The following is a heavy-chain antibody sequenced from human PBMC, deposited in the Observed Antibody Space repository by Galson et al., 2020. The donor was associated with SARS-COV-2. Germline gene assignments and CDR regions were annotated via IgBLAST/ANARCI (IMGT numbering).Heavy chain of an antibody. CDR3: AGDQWGYGGNRNYYYYGMDV. V-gene: IGHV3-30*03. J-gene: IGHJ6*02. D-gene: IGHD4-17*01. Sequence: QAGGSLRLSCAASGFTFSSYGLHWVRQAPGKGLEWAAVISYDGSNKYYADSVKGRFTISRDNSKNTLYLQMNSLRAEDTAVYYCAGDQWGYGGNRNYYYYGMDVWGQGTTVTVSS. CDR1: GFTFSSYG. CDR2: ISYDGSNK.